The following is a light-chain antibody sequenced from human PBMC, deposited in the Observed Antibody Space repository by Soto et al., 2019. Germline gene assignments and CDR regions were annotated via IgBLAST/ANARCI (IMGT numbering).Light chain of an antibody. CDR2: EGS. J-gene: IGLJ2*01. V-gene: IGLV2-23*01. CDR3: CSYAGSSTHVV. CDR1: SSDVGSYNL. Sequence: VLTQPASVSGSPGQSIPISCTGTSSDVGSYNLVSWYQQHPGKAPKLMIYEGSKRTSGVSNRFSGSKSGNTASLTISGLQAEDEADYYCCSYAGSSTHVVFGGGTKLTVL.